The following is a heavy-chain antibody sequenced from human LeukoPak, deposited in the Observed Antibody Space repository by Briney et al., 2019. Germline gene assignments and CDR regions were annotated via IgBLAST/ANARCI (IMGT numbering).Heavy chain of an antibody. CDR3: ARVRSGNYFDS. V-gene: IGHV3-66*01. CDR1: GFTVSSTY. J-gene: IGHJ4*02. CDR2: IYPGGPT. D-gene: IGHD1-26*01. Sequence: GGSLRLSCAASGFTVSSTYMSWIRQAPGKGLEWVSVIYPGGPTYCADSVKGRFTISRDNSKNTLYLQMNSLRAEDTAVYFCARVRSGNYFDSWGQGTLVTVSS.